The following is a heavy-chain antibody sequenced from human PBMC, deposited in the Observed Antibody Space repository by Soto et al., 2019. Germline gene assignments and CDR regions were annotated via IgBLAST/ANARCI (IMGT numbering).Heavy chain of an antibody. D-gene: IGHD6-19*01. J-gene: IGHJ6*02. CDR3: ARVEAVAGLYDYRGLDV. V-gene: IGHV1-69*14. CDR1: GGTFSNYA. Sequence: QVQLVQSGAEVKKPGSSVKVSCKVSGGTFSNYAIDWVRLAPGHGLEWMGGIVPIFGTTYYTQKFQGRATLFAENATTTAYWAMSSMRSEDTAIYYCARVEAVAGLYDYRGLDVWGQGTAVTVSS. CDR2: IVPIFGTT.